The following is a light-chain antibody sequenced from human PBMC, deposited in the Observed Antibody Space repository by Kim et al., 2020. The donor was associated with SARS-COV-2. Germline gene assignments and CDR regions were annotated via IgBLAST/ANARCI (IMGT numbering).Light chain of an antibody. V-gene: IGKV3-11*01. Sequence: LSLSPGERATLSCRASQRVSSYLAWYQQKPGQAPRLLIYDASNRATGIPARFSGSGSGTDFTLTLSSLEPEDFAVYYCQQRSNWLTFGGGTKLEI. CDR2: DAS. J-gene: IGKJ4*01. CDR3: QQRSNWLT. CDR1: QRVSSY.